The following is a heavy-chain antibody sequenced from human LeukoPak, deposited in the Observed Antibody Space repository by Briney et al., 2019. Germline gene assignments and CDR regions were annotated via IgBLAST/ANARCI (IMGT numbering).Heavy chain of an antibody. CDR1: GGSISSSY. CDR2: IYYRGTT. D-gene: IGHD4-17*01. Sequence: SETLSLTCTVSGGSISSSYWNWIRQPPGKGLERIGHIYYRGTTNYNPSLKSRVTISVDTSKNQFSLKLSSLTAADTAVYYCARSTVTTPNYYYYYMDVWGKGTTVTVSS. CDR3: ARSTVTTPNYYYYYMDV. V-gene: IGHV4-59*01. J-gene: IGHJ6*03.